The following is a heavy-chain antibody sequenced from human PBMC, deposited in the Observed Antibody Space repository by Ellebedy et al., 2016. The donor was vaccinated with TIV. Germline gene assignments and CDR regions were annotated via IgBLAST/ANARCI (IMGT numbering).Heavy chain of an antibody. J-gene: IGHJ5*02. CDR2: INVADANT. Sequence: AASVKVSCKASGYTFTTYAIHWVRQAPGQSLEWMGWINVADANTKYSQKFQGRVNFTRDTSANTAYMHLSSLRSEDSAWYYCARDPLGYCSGGSCSNNWFDPWGQGTLVTVSS. V-gene: IGHV1-3*01. CDR3: ARDPLGYCSGGSCSNNWFDP. D-gene: IGHD2-15*01. CDR1: GYTFTTYA.